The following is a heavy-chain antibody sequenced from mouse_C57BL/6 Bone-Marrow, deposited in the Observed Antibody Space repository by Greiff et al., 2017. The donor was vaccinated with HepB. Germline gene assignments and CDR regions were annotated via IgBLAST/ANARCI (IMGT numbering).Heavy chain of an antibody. J-gene: IGHJ2*01. CDR2: ISYDGSN. CDR1: GYSITSGYY. Sequence: VQLKESGPGLVKPSQSLSLTCSVTGYSITSGYYWNWIRQFPGNKLEWMGYISYDGSNNYNPSLKNRISITRDTSKNQFFLKLNSVTTEDTATYYCARDNYYGIDYWGQGTTLTVSS. D-gene: IGHD1-2*01. CDR3: ARDNYYGIDY. V-gene: IGHV3-6*01.